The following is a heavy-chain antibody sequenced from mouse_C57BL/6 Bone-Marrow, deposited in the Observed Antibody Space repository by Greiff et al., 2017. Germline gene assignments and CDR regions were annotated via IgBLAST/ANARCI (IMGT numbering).Heavy chain of an antibody. CDR1: GYTFTSYW. CDR3: VRAEFAY. CDR2: FDPSDCYT. Sequence: VQLQQSGAELVKPGTSVKLSCKASGYTFTSYWMQWVKQRPGQGLEWIGEFDPSDCYTNYNPKFKGKATLTVDTSSITAYMRLSSLTPEDSAVYYCVRAEFAYWGQGTLVTVSA. V-gene: IGHV1-50*01. J-gene: IGHJ3*01.